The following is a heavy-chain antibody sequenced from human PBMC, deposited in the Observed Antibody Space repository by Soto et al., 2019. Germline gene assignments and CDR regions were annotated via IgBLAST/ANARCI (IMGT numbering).Heavy chain of an antibody. J-gene: IGHJ6*02. CDR3: AREETAWPLAYGLDV. V-gene: IGHV3-21*01. D-gene: IGHD2-21*02. CDR1: GFTFSSYS. CDR2: ITRNSDI. Sequence: GGSLRLSCAASGFTFSSYSMHWVRQAPGKGLEWVSAITRNSDIYYADSVKGRFTISRDNAQNSVSLQMDSLRAEDTAVYYRAREETAWPLAYGLDVWGQGTTVTVSS.